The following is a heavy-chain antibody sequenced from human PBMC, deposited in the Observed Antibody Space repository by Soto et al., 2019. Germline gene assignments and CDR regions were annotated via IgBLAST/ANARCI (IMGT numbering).Heavy chain of an antibody. D-gene: IGHD2-8*01. CDR3: ARGVAPTSNVLMMYAIVPYFDY. CDR1: GFTVSSNY. Sequence: EVQLVESGGGLIQPGGSLRLSCAASGFTVSSNYMSWVRQAPGKGLAWASVIYSGGSTYYADSVKCRLTISRDNSKNTMYLQMNSMRAEDTVVYYCARGVAPTSNVLMMYAIVPYFDYWGQGTLVTVSS. J-gene: IGHJ4*02. CDR2: IYSGGST. V-gene: IGHV3-53*01.